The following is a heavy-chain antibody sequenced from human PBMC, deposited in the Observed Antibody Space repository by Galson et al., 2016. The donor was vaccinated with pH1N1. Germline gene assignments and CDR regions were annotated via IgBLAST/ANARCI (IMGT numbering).Heavy chain of an antibody. D-gene: IGHD3-10*01. J-gene: IGHJ4*02. V-gene: IGHV4-61*02. CDR3: ARDHYFGSGLHY. CDR2: FSISGGT. Sequence: TLSLTCTVSGGAISTGSYYWGWVRQPAGKGLEWIGRFSISGGTNYNSPLRSRVTISFDTSKNQFSLELTSVTAADTAVYYSARDHYFGSGLHYWGQGIQVTVS. CDR1: GGAISTGSYY.